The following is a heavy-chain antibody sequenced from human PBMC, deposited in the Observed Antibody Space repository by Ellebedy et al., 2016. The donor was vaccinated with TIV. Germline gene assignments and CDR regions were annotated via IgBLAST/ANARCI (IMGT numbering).Heavy chain of an antibody. CDR3: ARHSSSWYIRNWYFEL. V-gene: IGHV5-51*01. D-gene: IGHD6-13*01. CDR1: GYSFTSYW. CDR2: IYPGDSDT. J-gene: IGHJ2*01. Sequence: GESLKISXKVSGYSFTSYWIGWVRQMPGKGLEWMGIIYPGDSDTRYSPSFQGQVTISVDKSITTAYLQWSSLRASDTAMYYCARHSSSWYIRNWYFELWGRGTLVTVSS.